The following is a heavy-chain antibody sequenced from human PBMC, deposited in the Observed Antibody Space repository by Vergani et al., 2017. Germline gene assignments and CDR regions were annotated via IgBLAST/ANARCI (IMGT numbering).Heavy chain of an antibody. CDR2: ISGSGGST. V-gene: IGHV3-23*01. J-gene: IGHJ5*02. Sequence: EVQLLESGGGLVQPGGSLRLSCAASGFTFSSYAMSWVRQAPGKGLEWVSAISGSGGSTYYADSVKGRFTISRDNSKNTLYLQMNSLRAEDTAVYYCAKDRRDSGRKDNWFDPWGQGTLVTVSS. CDR1: GFTFSSYA. D-gene: IGHD2-15*01. CDR3: AKDRRDSGRKDNWFDP.